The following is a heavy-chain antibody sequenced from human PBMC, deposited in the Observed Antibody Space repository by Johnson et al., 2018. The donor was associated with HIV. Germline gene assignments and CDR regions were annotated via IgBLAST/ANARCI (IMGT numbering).Heavy chain of an antibody. CDR2: IFSGGTT. V-gene: IGHV3-66*01. D-gene: IGHD5-24*01. CDR3: ARACRDGYTCDAFDI. Sequence: VQLVESGGGVVQPGRSLRLSCAASGFTFSSNYMTWVHQAPGKGLEWVSVIFSGGTTYYAASVKGRFIISRDNSKNTLYLQMNSLRAEDTAVYYCARACRDGYTCDAFDIWGQGTMVTVSS. CDR1: GFTFSSNY. J-gene: IGHJ3*02.